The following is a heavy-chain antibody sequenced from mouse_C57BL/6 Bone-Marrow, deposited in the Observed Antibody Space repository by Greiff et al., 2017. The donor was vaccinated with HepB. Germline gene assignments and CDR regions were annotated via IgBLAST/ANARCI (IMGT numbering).Heavy chain of an antibody. CDR2: IDPETGGT. D-gene: IGHD1-1*01. V-gene: IGHV1-15*01. Sequence: QVQLQQSGAELVRPGASVTLSCKASGYTFTDYEMHWVKQTPVHGLEWIGAIDPETGGTAYNQKFKGKAILTADKSSSTAYMELRSLISEDSAVYYGTRGGPHYGSSYYYAMDYWGQGTSVTVSS. CDR1: GYTFTDYE. CDR3: TRGGPHYGSSYYYAMDY. J-gene: IGHJ4*01.